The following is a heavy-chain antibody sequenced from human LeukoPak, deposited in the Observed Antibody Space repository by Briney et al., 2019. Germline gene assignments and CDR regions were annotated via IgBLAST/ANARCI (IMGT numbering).Heavy chain of an antibody. V-gene: IGHV4-38-2*02. J-gene: IGHJ4*02. CDR3: ARAVRFFGGSYSYYFDY. CDR1: GYSIRSPYY. Sequence: SETLSLTCTVSGYSIRSPYYWGWIRQSPGKGLDWIGSIYHTGSSYYNPSLQSRVTILLDTSKNLFSLRLSSVTATDTAVYYCARAVRFFGGSYSYYFDYWGQGTLVTVSS. D-gene: IGHD1-26*01. CDR2: IYHTGSS.